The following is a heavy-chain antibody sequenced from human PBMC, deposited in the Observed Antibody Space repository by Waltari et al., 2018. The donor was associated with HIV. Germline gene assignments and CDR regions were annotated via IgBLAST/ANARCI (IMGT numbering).Heavy chain of an antibody. Sequence: QVKLVESGGGVVQPGGSLRLSCAASGFEFSDYDLHWVRQAPGKGLEWVAVISDDGSRTYYVDSVKGRFTISRDNTNDTLYLQINSLKRDDTAIYYCARNRFWSTYVGSHYYGMDVWGQGT. CDR3: ARNRFWSTYVGSHYYGMDV. V-gene: IGHV3-30*03. J-gene: IGHJ6*02. CDR2: ISDDGSRT. CDR1: GFEFSDYD. D-gene: IGHD3-3*01.